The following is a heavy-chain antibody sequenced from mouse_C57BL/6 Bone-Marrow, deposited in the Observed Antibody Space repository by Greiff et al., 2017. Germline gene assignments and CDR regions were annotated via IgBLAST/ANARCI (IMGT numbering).Heavy chain of an antibody. Sequence: QVHVKQPGAELVMPGASVKLSCKASGYTFTSYWMHWVKQRPGQGLEWIGEIDPSDSYTNYNQKFKGKSTLTVDKSSSTAYMQLSSLTSEDSAVYYCASSSYGYFDVWGTGTTVTVSS. CDR3: ASSSYGYFDV. CDR1: GYTFTSYW. V-gene: IGHV1-69*01. D-gene: IGHD1-1*01. CDR2: IDPSDSYT. J-gene: IGHJ1*03.